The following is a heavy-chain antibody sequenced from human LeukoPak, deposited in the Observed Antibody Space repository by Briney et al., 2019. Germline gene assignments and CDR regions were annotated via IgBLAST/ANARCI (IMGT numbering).Heavy chain of an antibody. J-gene: IGHJ4*02. D-gene: IGHD2-21*02. Sequence: GRSLRLSCAASGFTFSSYGMRWVRQAPGKGLEWVAVIWYDGSNKYYADSVKGRFSISRDNSKNTLYLQMNSLRAEDTAVFYCAKEARQCGGDCFSLLDYWGQGTLVTVSS. CDR1: GFTFSSYG. V-gene: IGHV3-33*06. CDR2: IWYDGSNK. CDR3: AKEARQCGGDCFSLLDY.